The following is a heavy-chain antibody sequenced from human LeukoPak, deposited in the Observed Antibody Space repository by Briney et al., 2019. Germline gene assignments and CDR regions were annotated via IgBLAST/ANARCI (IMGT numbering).Heavy chain of an antibody. V-gene: IGHV3-21*01. D-gene: IGHD3-16*01. CDR2: ISSKRGNI. Sequence: GGSLRLSCAASGFTFSDYTMNWVRQAPGKGLEWVSSISSKRGNIYYADSVKGRFTISRDNAKNSLYLQMNSLRAGDTAVYYCARVAGVTQSLLDYWGQGILVTVSS. CDR3: ARVAGVTQSLLDY. J-gene: IGHJ4*02. CDR1: GFTFSDYT.